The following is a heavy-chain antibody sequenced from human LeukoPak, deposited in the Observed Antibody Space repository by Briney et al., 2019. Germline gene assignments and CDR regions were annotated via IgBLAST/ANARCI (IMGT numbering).Heavy chain of an antibody. CDR2: ISSSSSYI. Sequence: GTLSLTCAVSGGSISSSNWWSWVRQPPGKGLEWVSSISSSSSYIYYADSVKGRFTISRDNAKNSLYLQMNSLRAEDTAVYYCARDLVPGHSGYYYDAFDIWGQGTMVTVSS. J-gene: IGHJ3*02. CDR3: ARDLVPGHSGYYYDAFDI. V-gene: IGHV3-21*01. D-gene: IGHD5-12*01. CDR1: GGSISSSN.